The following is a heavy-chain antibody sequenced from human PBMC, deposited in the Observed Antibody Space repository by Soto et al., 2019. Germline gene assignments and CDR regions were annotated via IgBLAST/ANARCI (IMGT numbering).Heavy chain of an antibody. J-gene: IGHJ4*02. D-gene: IGHD6-19*01. CDR3: AKDPQQWLGFVFDY. Sequence: GGSLRLSCAASGFTFSSYGMHWVRQAPGKGLEWVAVISYDGSNKYYADSVKGRFTISRDNSKNTLYLQMNSLRAEDTAVYYCAKDPQQWLGFVFDYWGQGTLVTVSS. V-gene: IGHV3-30*18. CDR1: GFTFSSYG. CDR2: ISYDGSNK.